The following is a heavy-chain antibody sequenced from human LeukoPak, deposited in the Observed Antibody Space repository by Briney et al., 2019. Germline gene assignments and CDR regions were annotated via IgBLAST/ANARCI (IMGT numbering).Heavy chain of an antibody. CDR2: ISYDGSNK. Sequence: PGGSLRLSCAASGFTFSSYGMHWVRQAPGKGLEWVAVISYDGSNKYYADSVKGRFTISRDNSKNTLYLQMNSPRAEDTAVYYCAKWDGVDTAMVTHAFDIWGQGTMVTVSS. CDR3: AKWDGVDTAMVTHAFDI. J-gene: IGHJ3*02. CDR1: GFTFSSYG. D-gene: IGHD5-18*01. V-gene: IGHV3-30*18.